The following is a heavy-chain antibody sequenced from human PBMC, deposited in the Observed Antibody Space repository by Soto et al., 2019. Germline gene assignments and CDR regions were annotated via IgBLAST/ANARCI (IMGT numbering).Heavy chain of an antibody. CDR2: VNNDGSIT. J-gene: IGHJ6*03. CDR3: TRAGPATCTSNNGLAYRPDV. CDR1: GLTFRSHW. D-gene: IGHD1-1*01. V-gene: IGHV3-74*01. Sequence: GGSLRLSCAASGLTFRSHWMHWVRRAPGKGLVWVSRVNNDGSITTYADSVRGRFSIPRDNAKNTLFLQMSSLRAEDTAVYYCTRAGPATCTSNNGLAYRPDVWGKGTTVTVS.